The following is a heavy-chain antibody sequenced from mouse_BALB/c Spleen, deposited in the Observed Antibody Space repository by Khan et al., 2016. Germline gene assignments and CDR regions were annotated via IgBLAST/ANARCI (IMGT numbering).Heavy chain of an antibody. CDR3: TSRRSGSSYWFAY. J-gene: IGHJ3*01. Sequence: VQLPESGPQLVRPGASVKISCKASGYSFTSYWMHWVKQRPGQGLEWIGRIDPSDSESRLNQKFKDKATLTVDKSSSTAYMQLSSSTSEDSAVYYCTSRRSGSSYWFAYWAQGTLVTASA. D-gene: IGHD1-1*01. V-gene: IGHV1S127*01. CDR2: IDPSDSES. CDR1: GYSFTSYW.